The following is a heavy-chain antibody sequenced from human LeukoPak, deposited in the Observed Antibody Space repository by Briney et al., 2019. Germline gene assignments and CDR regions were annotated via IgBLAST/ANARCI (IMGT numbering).Heavy chain of an antibody. CDR2: INHSGST. CDR3: ARGPPYYYDSSGYG. V-gene: IGHV4-34*01. CDR1: GGSFSGYY. J-gene: IGHJ4*02. Sequence: SETLSLTCAVYGGSFSGYYWSWIRQPPGKRLEWIGEINHSGSTNYNPSLKSRVTISVDTSKNQFSLKLSSVTAADTAVYYCARGPPYYYDSSGYGWGQGTLVTVSS. D-gene: IGHD3-22*01.